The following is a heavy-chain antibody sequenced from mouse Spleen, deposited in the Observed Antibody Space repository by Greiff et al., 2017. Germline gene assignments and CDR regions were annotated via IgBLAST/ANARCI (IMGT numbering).Heavy chain of an antibody. CDR2: ISNGGGST. D-gene: IGHD2-12*01. V-gene: IGHV5-12*01. CDR3: ARQDTTGAYFDD. J-gene: IGHJ2*01. CDR1: GFTFSDYY. Sequence: EVKLVESGGGLVQPGGSLKLSCAASGFTFSDYYMYWVRQTPEKRLEWVAYISNGGGSTYYPDTVKGRFTISRDNAKNTLYLQMSRLKSEDTAMYYCARQDTTGAYFDDWGQGTTLTVSS.